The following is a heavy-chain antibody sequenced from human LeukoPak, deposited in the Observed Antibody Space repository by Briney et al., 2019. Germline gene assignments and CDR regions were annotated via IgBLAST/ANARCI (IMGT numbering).Heavy chain of an antibody. CDR1: GGTFSSYA. J-gene: IGHJ6*02. D-gene: IGHD2-15*01. Sequence: ASVKVSCKASGGTFSSYAISWVRQAPGQGLEWMGGIIPIFGTANYAQKFQGRVTITADESTSTAYMELRSLSSDDTAVYYCGRGPKAGGPHHDMDAWGRGTTVTVSS. CDR3: GRGPKAGGPHHDMDA. V-gene: IGHV1-69*13. CDR2: IIPIFGTA.